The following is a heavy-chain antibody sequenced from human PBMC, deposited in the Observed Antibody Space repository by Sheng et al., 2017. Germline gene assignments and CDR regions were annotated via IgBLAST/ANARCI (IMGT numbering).Heavy chain of an antibody. V-gene: IGHV3-72*01. J-gene: IGHJ6*02. CDR2: TRNKANSYTT. D-gene: IGHD5-12*01. CDR1: GFTFSDPL. Sequence: RVSCAASGFTFSDPLHGLGPPGSREGLEWVGRTRNKANSYTTEYAASVKGRFTISRDDSKNSLYLQMNSLKTEDTAVYYCARADGYSGYDYSYYGMDVWGQGTTVTVSS. CDR3: ARADGYSGYDYSYYGMDV.